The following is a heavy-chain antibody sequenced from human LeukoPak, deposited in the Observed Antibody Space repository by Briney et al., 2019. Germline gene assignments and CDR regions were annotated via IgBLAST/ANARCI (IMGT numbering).Heavy chain of an antibody. CDR2: TYYRSKWYN. CDR3: ARARRITMIVVVIISGWFDP. V-gene: IGHV6-1*01. CDR1: GDSVSINSAA. Sequence: SPTLSLTFAISGDSVSINSAAWNWIRQSPSRGLEWLGSTYYRSKWYNDYAVSVKSRITINPDTSKNQFSLQLNSVTPEDTAVYYCARARRITMIVVVIISGWFDPWGQGTLVTVSS. D-gene: IGHD3-22*01. J-gene: IGHJ5*02.